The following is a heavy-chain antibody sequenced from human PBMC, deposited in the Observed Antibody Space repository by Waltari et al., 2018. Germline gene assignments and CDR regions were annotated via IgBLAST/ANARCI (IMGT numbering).Heavy chain of an antibody. CDR3: ARIPAVASTLYFDY. V-gene: IGHV4-61*09. Sequence: QVQLQESGPGLVKPSQTLSLTCPVSGGSISSGSYYWSWIRQPAGKGLEWIGYIYTSGSTNYNPSLKSRVTISVDTSKNQFSLKLSSVTAADTAVYYCARIPAVASTLYFDYWGQGTLVTVSS. CDR1: GGSISSGSYY. D-gene: IGHD6-19*01. J-gene: IGHJ4*02. CDR2: IYTSGST.